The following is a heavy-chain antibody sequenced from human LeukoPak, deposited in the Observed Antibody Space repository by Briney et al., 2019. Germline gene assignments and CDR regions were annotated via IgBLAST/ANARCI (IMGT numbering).Heavy chain of an antibody. V-gene: IGHV3-23*01. D-gene: IGHD3-16*02. J-gene: IGHJ4*02. Sequence: PGGSLTLSCPASGFTFSSYAMSWVRQAPGKGLEWVSAISGSGGSTYYADSLKGRFTISRDNSKNTLYLKMNSLRAEDTAVYYCAKDSKITFGGVIVILPFDYWGQGTLVTVSS. CDR2: ISGSGGST. CDR3: AKDSKITFGGVIVILPFDY. CDR1: GFTFSSYA.